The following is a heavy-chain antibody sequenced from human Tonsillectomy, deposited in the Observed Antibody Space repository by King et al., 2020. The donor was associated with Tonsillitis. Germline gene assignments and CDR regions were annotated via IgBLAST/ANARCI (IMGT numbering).Heavy chain of an antibody. J-gene: IGHJ3*02. CDR2: INAGNGNT. Sequence: QLVQSGAEVKKPGASVKVSCTASGYTFTSNPMHWVRQAPGQRLEWMGWINAGNGNTKYSQKFQGRGTITRDTSASTTYMELSSLRSEDTAVYYCAREGAFGTNGFDIWGQGTMVTVSA. V-gene: IGHV1-3*01. D-gene: IGHD3-10*01. CDR1: GYTFTSNP. CDR3: AREGAFGTNGFDI.